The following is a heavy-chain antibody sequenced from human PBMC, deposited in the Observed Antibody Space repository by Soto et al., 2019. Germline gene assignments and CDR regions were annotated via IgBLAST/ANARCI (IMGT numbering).Heavy chain of an antibody. CDR3: ARRLYYDSSGFEGGGMDV. Sequence: ASEALSLTCTVSGGSISSSRYYWGWIRQPPGKGLEWIGSIYYSGSTYYNPSLKSRVTISVDTSKNQSSLKLSSVTAADTAVYYCARRLYYDSSGFEGGGMDVWGQGTTVT. CDR1: GGSISSSRYY. V-gene: IGHV4-39*01. J-gene: IGHJ6*02. D-gene: IGHD3-22*01. CDR2: IYYSGST.